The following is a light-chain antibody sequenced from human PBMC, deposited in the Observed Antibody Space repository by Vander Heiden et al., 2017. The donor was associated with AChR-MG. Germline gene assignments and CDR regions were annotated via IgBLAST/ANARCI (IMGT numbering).Light chain of an antibody. V-gene: IGKV3-11*01. CDR1: QNVNEL. CDR2: DAS. J-gene: IGKJ3*01. CDR3: QCRQDWRFT. Sequence: EVVLTQSPATLSLSPGERATLSCRASQNVNELLAWYQQKPGQAPRLLIHDASHRASGIPTRFSGSGSGTDFTLTISSLAPEDFAVYFCQCRQDWRFTFGHGTKLDVK.